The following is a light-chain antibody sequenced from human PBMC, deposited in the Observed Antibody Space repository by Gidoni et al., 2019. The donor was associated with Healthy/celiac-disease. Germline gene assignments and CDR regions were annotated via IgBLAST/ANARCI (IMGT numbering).Light chain of an antibody. V-gene: IGLV1-44*01. J-gene: IGLJ3*02. CDR3: AAWDDSLNGLWV. CDR2: SNN. Sequence: QSVLTQPPSASGTPGQRVTISCSGSSANIGSNTVNWYQQLPGTAPKLLLYSNNQRPSGVPYRFSGSKSGTSASLAISGLQSEDEADYYCAAWDDSLNGLWVFGGGTKLTVL. CDR1: SANIGSNT.